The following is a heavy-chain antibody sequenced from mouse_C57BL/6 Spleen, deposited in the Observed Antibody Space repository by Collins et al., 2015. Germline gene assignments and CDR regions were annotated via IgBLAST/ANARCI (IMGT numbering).Heavy chain of an antibody. V-gene: IGHV1-19*01. Sequence: EVQLQQSGPVLVKPGASVKMSCKASGYTFTDYYMNWVKQSHGKSLEWIGVINPYNGGTSYNQKFKGKATLTVDKSSSTAYMELNSLTSEDSAVYYCAREGYGSSYEDYAMDYWGQGTSVTVSS. CDR3: AREGYGSSYEDYAMDY. CDR1: GYTFTDYY. D-gene: IGHD1-1*01. J-gene: IGHJ4*01. CDR2: INPYNGGT.